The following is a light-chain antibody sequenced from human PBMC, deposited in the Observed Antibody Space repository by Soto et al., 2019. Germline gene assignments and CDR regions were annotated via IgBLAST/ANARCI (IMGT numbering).Light chain of an antibody. V-gene: IGKV1-5*03. CDR2: KAS. CDR3: QHYNSYSEA. CDR1: HTVSSW. Sequence: DIQMTQSRSTLSGSVGDRVTIACRASHTVSSWLAWYKQKPGKAPKLLIYKASTLKSGVPSRFSGSGSGTEFSLTISSLQTDDFATYYCQHYNSYSEAFGQGTKLDI. J-gene: IGKJ1*01.